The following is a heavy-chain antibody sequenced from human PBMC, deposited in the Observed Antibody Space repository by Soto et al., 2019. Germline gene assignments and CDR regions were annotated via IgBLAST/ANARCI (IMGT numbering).Heavy chain of an antibody. Sequence: ASVKVSCKASGYTFTSYAMHWVRQAPGQRLEWMGWINAGNGNTKYAQKLQGRVTMTTDTSTSTAYMELRSLRSDDTAVYYCARDLGYCISTSCYGMDVWGQGTTVTVSS. J-gene: IGHJ6*02. D-gene: IGHD2-2*01. CDR3: ARDLGYCISTSCYGMDV. CDR1: GYTFTSYA. V-gene: IGHV1-3*01. CDR2: INAGNGNT.